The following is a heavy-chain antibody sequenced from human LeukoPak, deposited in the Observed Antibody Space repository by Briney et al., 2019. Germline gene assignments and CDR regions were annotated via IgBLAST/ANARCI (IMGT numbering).Heavy chain of an antibody. J-gene: IGHJ3*02. CDR1: GFTFSSYG. CDR3: AKAVSGSYGNGAFDI. V-gene: IGHV3-30*18. D-gene: IGHD1-26*01. CDR2: ISYDGSNK. Sequence: PGGSLRLSCAASGFTFSSYGMHWVRQAPGKGLEWVAVISYDGSNKYYADSVKGRFTISRDNSKNTLYLQMNSLRAEDTAVYYCAKAVSGSYGNGAFDIWGQGTMVTVSS.